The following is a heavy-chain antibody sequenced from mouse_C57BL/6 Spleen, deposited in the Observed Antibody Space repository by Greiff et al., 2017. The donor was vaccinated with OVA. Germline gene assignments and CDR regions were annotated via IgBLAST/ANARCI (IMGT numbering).Heavy chain of an antibody. CDR2: IYPGDGDT. V-gene: IGHV1-82*01. Sequence: VKLQESGPELVKPGASVKISCKASGYAFSSSWMNWVKQRPGKGLEWIGRIYPGDGDTNYNGKFKGKATLTADKSSSTAYMQLSSLTSEDSAVYFCAREGAGSLYAMDYWGQGTSVTVSS. CDR3: AREGAGSLYAMDY. D-gene: IGHD1-1*01. J-gene: IGHJ4*01. CDR1: GYAFSSSW.